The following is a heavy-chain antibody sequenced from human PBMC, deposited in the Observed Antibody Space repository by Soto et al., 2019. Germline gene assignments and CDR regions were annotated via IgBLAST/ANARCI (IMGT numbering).Heavy chain of an antibody. V-gene: IGHV3-23*01. D-gene: IGHD3-9*01. CDR2: ISGSGGST. CDR3: AKEAGYYRELLDY. CDR1: GFTFSSYA. Sequence: EVQLLESGGGLVQPGGSLRLSCAASGFTFSSYAMSWVRQAPGKGLEWVSAISGSGGSTYYADSVKGRFTISRDNPNNTLYLQRNSLRAEDTAVYYCAKEAGYYRELLDYWGQGDLVTVSS. J-gene: IGHJ4*02.